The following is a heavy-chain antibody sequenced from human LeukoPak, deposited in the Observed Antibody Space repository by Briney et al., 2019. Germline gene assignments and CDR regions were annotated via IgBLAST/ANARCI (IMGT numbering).Heavy chain of an antibody. Sequence: SETLSLTCTVSGGSISSGSYYWSWIRQPAGKGLEWIGRIYTSGSTNYNPSLKSRVTVSVDTSKNQFSLKLSSVTAADTAVYYCAREDVDTAMVSNYWGQGTLVTVSS. CDR3: AREDVDTAMVSNY. V-gene: IGHV4-61*02. CDR2: IYTSGST. D-gene: IGHD5-18*01. J-gene: IGHJ4*02. CDR1: GGSISSGSYY.